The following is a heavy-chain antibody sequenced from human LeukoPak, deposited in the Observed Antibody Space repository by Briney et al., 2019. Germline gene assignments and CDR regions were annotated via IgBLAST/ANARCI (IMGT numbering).Heavy chain of an antibody. Sequence: ASVKVSCKASGYTFTGYYMHWVRQAPGQGLEWMGWINPNSGGTNYAQKFQGRVTMTRDTSISTAYMELSRLRSGDTAVYYCARDLGYCSGGSCPDYYTDVWGKGTTVTVSS. CDR3: ARDLGYCSGGSCPDYYTDV. J-gene: IGHJ6*03. CDR1: GYTFTGYY. CDR2: INPNSGGT. D-gene: IGHD2-15*01. V-gene: IGHV1-2*02.